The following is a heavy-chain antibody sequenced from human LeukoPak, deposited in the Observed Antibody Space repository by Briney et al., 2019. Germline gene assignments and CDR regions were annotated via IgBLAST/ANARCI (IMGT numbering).Heavy chain of an antibody. Sequence: SETLSLTCTVSGYSISSGYYWGWIRQPPGKGLEWIRSIYHSGSTYYNPSLKSRVTISVDTSKNQFSLKLSSVTAADTAVYYCASTRGLVVAASFDYWGQGTLVTVSS. CDR1: GYSISSGYY. CDR3: ASTRGLVVAASFDY. J-gene: IGHJ4*02. V-gene: IGHV4-38-2*02. CDR2: IYHSGST. D-gene: IGHD2-15*01.